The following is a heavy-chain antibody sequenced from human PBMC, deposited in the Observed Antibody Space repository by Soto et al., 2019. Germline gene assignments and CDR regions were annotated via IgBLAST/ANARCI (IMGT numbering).Heavy chain of an antibody. V-gene: IGHV3-30-3*01. CDR1: GFTFSSYA. D-gene: IGHD2-8*01. J-gene: IGHJ4*02. CDR3: ARDPLGYCTNGVCFLGPLDY. Sequence: PGGSLRLSCAASGFTFSSYAMHWVRQAPGKGLEWVAVISYDGSNKYYADSVKGRFTISRDNSKNTLYLQMNSLRAEDTAVYYCARDPLGYCTNGVCFLGPLDYWGQGTLVTVSS. CDR2: ISYDGSNK.